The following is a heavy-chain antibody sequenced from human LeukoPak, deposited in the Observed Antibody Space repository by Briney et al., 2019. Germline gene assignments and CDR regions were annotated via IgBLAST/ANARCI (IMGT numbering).Heavy chain of an antibody. D-gene: IGHD2-2*01. CDR3: ARVLGSQLLPSDY. J-gene: IGHJ4*02. CDR1: GFTFSSYS. CDR2: ISSSSSTI. Sequence: GGSLRLSCAASGFTFSSYSMNWVRQAPGKGLEWVSYISSSSSTIYYADSVKGRFTISRDNAKNSLYLQMNSLRAEDTAVYYCARVLGSQLLPSDYWGQGTLVTVSS. V-gene: IGHV3-48*01.